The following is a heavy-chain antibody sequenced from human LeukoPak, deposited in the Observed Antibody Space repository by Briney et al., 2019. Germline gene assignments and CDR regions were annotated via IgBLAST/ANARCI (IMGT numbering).Heavy chain of an antibody. CDR2: IIPIFGTA. J-gene: IGHJ6*02. CDR1: GGTFSSYA. V-gene: IGHV1-69*13. D-gene: IGHD1-14*01. Sequence: SVKVSCKASGGTFSSYAISWVRQAPGQGLEWMGGIIPIFGTANYAQKFQGRVTITADESTSTAYMELSSLRSEDTAVYYCARDHVPDGIRGMDVWGQGTTVTVSS. CDR3: ARDHVPDGIRGMDV.